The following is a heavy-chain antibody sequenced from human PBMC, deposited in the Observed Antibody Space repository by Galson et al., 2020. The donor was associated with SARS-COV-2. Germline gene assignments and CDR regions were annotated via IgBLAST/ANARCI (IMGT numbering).Heavy chain of an antibody. D-gene: IGHD6-19*01. Sequence: QAGGSLRLSCAASGFTFSSYWMHWVRQAPGKGLVWVSRINSDGSTTTYADSVKGRFTISRDNAKNTVYLQMNSLSAEDTAVYYCARVGSRLAVGGDYWGQGTLVTVSS. CDR2: INSDGSTT. CDR1: GFTFSSYW. J-gene: IGHJ4*02. CDR3: ARVGSRLAVGGDY. V-gene: IGHV3-74*01.